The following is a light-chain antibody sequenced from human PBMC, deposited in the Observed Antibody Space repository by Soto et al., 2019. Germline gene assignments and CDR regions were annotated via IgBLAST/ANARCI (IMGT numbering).Light chain of an antibody. V-gene: IGKV1-6*01. CDR2: AAS. CDR3: LQNNNYPLT. CDR1: QDIRSD. Sequence: AIQMTQSPSSLSASVGDRVTVTCRASQDIRSDVGRYQQKPGQAPKVLMYAASRLHSGVPSRFSCSGSGTNFFLTISSLQPEDVETYYCLQNNNYPLTFGGGTKVEIK. J-gene: IGKJ4*01.